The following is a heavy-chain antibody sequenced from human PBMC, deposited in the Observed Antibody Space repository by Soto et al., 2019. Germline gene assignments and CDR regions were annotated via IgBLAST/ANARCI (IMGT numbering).Heavy chain of an antibody. J-gene: IGHJ3*02. CDR2: IIPILGIA. V-gene: IGHV1-69*02. CDR1: GGTFRSYS. Sequence: PVEVSCKASGGTFRSYSSWWVRQDPGQGLEWMGRIIPILGIANYAQKFQGRVTITADKSTSTAYMELSSLRSEDTAMYYCAGTTSPLSPDAFDIWGQGTMVTVSS. CDR3: AGTTSPLSPDAFDI. D-gene: IGHD4-17*01.